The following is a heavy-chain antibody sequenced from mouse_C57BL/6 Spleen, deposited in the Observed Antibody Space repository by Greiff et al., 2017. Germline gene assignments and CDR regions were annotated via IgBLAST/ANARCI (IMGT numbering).Heavy chain of an antibody. J-gene: IGHJ2*01. CDR1: GYSFTSYY. CDR2: IYPGSGNT. D-gene: IGHD2-3*01. CDR3: ARSIYDGYVDY. Sequence: QVHVKQSGPELVKPGASVKISCKASGYSFTSYYIHWVKQRPGQGLEWIGWIYPGSGNTKYNEKFKGKATLTADTSSSTAYMQLSSLTSEDSAVYYCARSIYDGYVDYWGQGTTLTVSS. V-gene: IGHV1-66*01.